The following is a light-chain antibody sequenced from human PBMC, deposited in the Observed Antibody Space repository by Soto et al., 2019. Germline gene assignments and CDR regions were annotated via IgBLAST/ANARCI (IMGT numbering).Light chain of an antibody. J-gene: IGKJ1*01. CDR1: QSISSW. CDR3: QQYHTWWT. CDR2: KAS. V-gene: IGKV1-5*03. Sequence: DIQMTQSPSTLSASVGDRVTITCRASQSISSWLAWYQQKPGKAPKLLIYKASSLESGVPSRFSGSGSGTELTLTISSLQPDDFATYYCQQYHTWWTVGQGTKVEI.